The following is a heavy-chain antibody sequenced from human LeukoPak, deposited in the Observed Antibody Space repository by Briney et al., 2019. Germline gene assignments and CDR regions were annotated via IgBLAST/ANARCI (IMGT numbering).Heavy chain of an antibody. CDR1: CGPISSGDYY. J-gene: IGHJ4*02. Sequence: NPSETLSLTCTVSCGPISSGDYYWSWIRQPPGKGLEWIGYISYSGNTYYKPSLKSRVTISKDRSKNQFSLKLSDVPATDTAVYFCARDESSGYSQLDSWGQGTLVTVSS. CDR3: ARDESSGYSQLDS. D-gene: IGHD3-22*01. CDR2: ISYSGNT. V-gene: IGHV4-30-4*01.